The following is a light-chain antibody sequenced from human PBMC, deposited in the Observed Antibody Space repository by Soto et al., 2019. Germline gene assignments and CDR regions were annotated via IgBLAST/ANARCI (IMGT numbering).Light chain of an antibody. V-gene: IGLV2-14*01. CDR2: EVS. CDR3: SSFTSSSRLVL. Sequence: QSALTQPASVSGSPGQSITISCTGTSSDVGGYNYVSWYQQHPGKAPKLMIYEVSNRPSGVSNRFSGSKSGNTASLTISGLQAEDEADYYCSSFTSSSRLVLFGGGTKVTVL. J-gene: IGLJ2*01. CDR1: SSDVGGYNY.